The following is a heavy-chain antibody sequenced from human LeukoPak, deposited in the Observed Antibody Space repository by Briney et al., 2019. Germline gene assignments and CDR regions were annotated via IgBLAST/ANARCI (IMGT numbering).Heavy chain of an antibody. CDR2: IYSGGST. V-gene: IGHV3-66*01. D-gene: IGHD1-26*01. CDR1: GFTFSNYE. J-gene: IGHJ3*02. CDR3: TRGGGGSYPRFAFDI. Sequence: PGGSLRLSCAASGFTFSNYEMNWVRQAPGKGLEWVSIIYSGGSTYYADSVKGRFTISRDNSKNTLYLQMNSLRAEDTAVYYCTRGGGGSYPRFAFDIWGQGTMVTVSS.